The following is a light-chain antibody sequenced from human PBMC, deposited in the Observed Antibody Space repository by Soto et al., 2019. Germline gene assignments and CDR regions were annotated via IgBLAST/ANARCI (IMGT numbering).Light chain of an antibody. V-gene: IGKV3-20*01. CDR1: QTVNSNY. CDR2: GAS. J-gene: IGKJ5*01. CDR3: QQYSDLPMT. Sequence: DIVLTQSPGTLSLSPAERTIHSFRPSQTVNSNYLAWCQQKPGQAPRLLIYGASRRATGIPDRFSGSASGTDFTLTISRLEPEDFAVYFCQQYSDLPMTFGQGTRLEI.